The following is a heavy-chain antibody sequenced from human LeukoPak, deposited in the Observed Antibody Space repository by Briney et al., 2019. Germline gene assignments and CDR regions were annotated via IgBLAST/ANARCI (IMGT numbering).Heavy chain of an antibody. CDR3: ARARIAAAGTNPYFDY. CDR1: GGSFSGYY. CDR2: INHSGST. D-gene: IGHD6-13*01. V-gene: IGHV4-34*01. J-gene: IGHJ4*02. Sequence: PSETLSLTCAVYGGSFSGYYWSWIRQPPGKGLEWIGEINHSGSTNYNPSLKSRVTISVDTSKNQFSLKLSSVTAADTAVYYCARARIAAAGTNPYFDYWGQGTLVTVSS.